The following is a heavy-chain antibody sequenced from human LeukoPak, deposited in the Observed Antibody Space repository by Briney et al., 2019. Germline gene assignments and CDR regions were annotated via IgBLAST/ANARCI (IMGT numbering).Heavy chain of an antibody. D-gene: IGHD4-17*01. CDR3: ARRGSGRYGDYVTDY. J-gene: IGHJ4*02. CDR2: INTNTGNP. Sequence: GASVKVSCKASGYTFTSYAMNWVRQAPGQGLEWMGWINTNTGNPTYAQGLTGRFVFSLDTSVSTAYLQISSLKAEDTAVYYCARRGSGRYGDYVTDYWGQGTLVTVSS. CDR1: GYTFTSYA. V-gene: IGHV7-4-1*02.